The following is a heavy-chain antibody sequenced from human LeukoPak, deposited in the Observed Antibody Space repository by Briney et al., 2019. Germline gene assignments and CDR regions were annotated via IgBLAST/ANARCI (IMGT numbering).Heavy chain of an antibody. Sequence: WASVKVSCKASGYTFTSYAMNWVRQAPGQGLEWMGWISAYNGNTNYAQKLQGRVTMTTDTSTSTAYMELRSLRSDDTAVYYCARIYCSGGSCYSGAFDIWGQGTMVTVSS. D-gene: IGHD2-15*01. CDR1: GYTFTSYA. J-gene: IGHJ3*02. CDR3: ARIYCSGGSCYSGAFDI. V-gene: IGHV1-18*01. CDR2: ISAYNGNT.